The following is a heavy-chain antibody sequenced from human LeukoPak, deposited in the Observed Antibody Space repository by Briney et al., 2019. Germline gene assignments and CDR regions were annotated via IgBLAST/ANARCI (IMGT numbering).Heavy chain of an antibody. CDR1: GYTFTGYY. J-gene: IGHJ6*03. CDR2: INPNSGGT. Sequence: ASVKVSCKASGYTFTGYYMHWVRQAPGQGLEWMGWINPNSGGTNYAQKFQGRVTMTRDMSTSTVYMELSSLRSEDTAVYYCARSRIAVAGMDYYYMDVWGKGTTVTVSS. D-gene: IGHD6-19*01. V-gene: IGHV1-2*02. CDR3: ARSRIAVAGMDYYYMDV.